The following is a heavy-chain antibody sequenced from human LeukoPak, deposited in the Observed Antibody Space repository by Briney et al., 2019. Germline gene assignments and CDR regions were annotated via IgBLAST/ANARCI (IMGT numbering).Heavy chain of an antibody. Sequence: GASVKVSCKASGYTFTGYYLHWVRQAPGQGLEWMGRINPNSVGTNSAQKFQGRVTMTRDTSISTAYMELSSLRSDDTAVYYCARDLRGGNSGAYWGQGTLVTVSS. CDR2: INPNSVGT. D-gene: IGHD4-23*01. CDR1: GYTFTGYY. V-gene: IGHV1-2*06. CDR3: ARDLRGGNSGAY. J-gene: IGHJ4*02.